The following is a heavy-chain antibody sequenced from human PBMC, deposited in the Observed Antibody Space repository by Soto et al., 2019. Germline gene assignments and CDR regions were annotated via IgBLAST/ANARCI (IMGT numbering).Heavy chain of an antibody. CDR2: ISTYNGNT. V-gene: IGHV1-18*01. D-gene: IGHD2-2*01. J-gene: IGHJ3*02. Sequence: QVQLVQSGAEVKKPGASVKVSCKASGHTFVSYGISWMRQAPGQGLEWMGWISTYNGNTNYAQKRQGRVTMTTDTSTSTGYMELRSLRSDDSAVYYCARTGSSAFDIWGQGTMVTVSS. CDR3: ARTGSSAFDI. CDR1: GHTFVSYG.